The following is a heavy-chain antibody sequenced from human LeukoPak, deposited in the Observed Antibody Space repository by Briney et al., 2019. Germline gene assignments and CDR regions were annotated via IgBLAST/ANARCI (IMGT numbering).Heavy chain of an antibody. V-gene: IGHV4-59*12. Sequence: PSETLSLTCTVSGGSISSYYWSWIRQPPGKGLEWIGYIYYSGTTNYNPSLKSRVTISVDTSKNQFSLNLSSVTAADTAVYYCARTGVTTDFDYWGQGTLVTVSS. CDR2: IYYSGTT. CDR1: GGSISSYY. CDR3: ARTGVTTDFDY. J-gene: IGHJ4*02. D-gene: IGHD3-22*01.